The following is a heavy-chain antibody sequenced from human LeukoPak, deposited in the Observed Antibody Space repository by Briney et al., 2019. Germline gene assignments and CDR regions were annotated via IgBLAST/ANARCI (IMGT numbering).Heavy chain of an antibody. V-gene: IGHV3-23*01. CDR1: GFTFSSYS. Sequence: GGSLRLSCAASGFTFSSYSMNWVRQAPGKGLEWVSAISGSGGSTYYADSVKGRFTISRDNSKNTLYLQMNSLRAEDTAVYYWGRGGGAYCGGDCYSGYWGQGTLVTVSS. CDR2: ISGSGGST. CDR3: GRGGGAYCGGDCYSGY. D-gene: IGHD2-21*02. J-gene: IGHJ4*02.